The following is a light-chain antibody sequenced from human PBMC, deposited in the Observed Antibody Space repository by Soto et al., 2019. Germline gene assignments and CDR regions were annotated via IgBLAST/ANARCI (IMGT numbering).Light chain of an antibody. CDR2: AAS. CDR3: QQSYSTTWT. V-gene: IGKV1-39*01. CDR1: QGISTY. J-gene: IGKJ1*01. Sequence: DIRMTQSPSSLSGSVGDRVTITCRASQGISTYLSWYHQKPGKAPKLLIYAASSLQSGVPSRFSGSGSETDFTLTISSLQPEDFATYSCQQSYSTTWTFGQGTKVDSK.